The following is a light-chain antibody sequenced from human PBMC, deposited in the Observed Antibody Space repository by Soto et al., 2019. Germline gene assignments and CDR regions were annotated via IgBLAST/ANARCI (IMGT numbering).Light chain of an antibody. Sequence: QSVLTQPPSASGTPGQRVTISCSGDSSSSERNTVSWYQQLPGMAPKLLTYLNSRLPSGVPDRFSGSKSGTSASLAMSGLQSEDEAEYYCATWDDSLNLLYVFGTGTKVTVL. J-gene: IGLJ1*01. CDR1: SSSSERNT. CDR2: LNS. V-gene: IGLV1-44*01. CDR3: ATWDDSLNLLYV.